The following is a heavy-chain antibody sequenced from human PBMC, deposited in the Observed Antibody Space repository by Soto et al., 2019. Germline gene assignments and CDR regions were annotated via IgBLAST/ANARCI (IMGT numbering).Heavy chain of an antibody. CDR1: GGSISSGGYY. D-gene: IGHD2-15*01. J-gene: IGHJ4*02. Sequence: QVQLQESGPGLVKPSQTLSLTCTVSGGSISSGGYYWSWIRQHPGKGLEWIGYIYYSGSTYYNPSLKSRVTISVDTSKNQFSLKLSSVTAADTAVYYCARVGGASCSGGSCYSLFDYWGQGTLVTVSS. CDR2: IYYSGST. V-gene: IGHV4-31*03. CDR3: ARVGGASCSGGSCYSLFDY.